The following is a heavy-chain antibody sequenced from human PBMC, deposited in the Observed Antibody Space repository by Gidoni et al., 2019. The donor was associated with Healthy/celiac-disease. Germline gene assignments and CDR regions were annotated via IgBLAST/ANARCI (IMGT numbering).Heavy chain of an antibody. D-gene: IGHD6-19*01. CDR2: INPSGGST. CDR3: ARDGSVAEDY. V-gene: IGHV1-46*01. CDR1: GYTFTSYY. J-gene: IGHJ4*02. Sequence: QVQLVQSGAEVKKPGASVKVSCKASGYTFTSYYMHWVRQAPGQGLEWMGIINPSGGSTSYAQKLQGRVTMNRDTSTSTVYMELSSLRSEDTAVYYCARDGSVAEDYWGQGTLVTVSS.